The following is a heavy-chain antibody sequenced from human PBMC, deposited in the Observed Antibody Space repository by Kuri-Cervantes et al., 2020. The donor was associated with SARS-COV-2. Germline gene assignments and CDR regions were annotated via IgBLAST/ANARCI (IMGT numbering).Heavy chain of an antibody. Sequence: LSLSCAASGFTFSSYEMNWVRPAPGKGLEWVSYISSSGSTIYYADSVKGRFTISRDNAKNSLYLQMNSLRAEDTAVYYCARDSSPTHSAGPAAIGCWGQGTLVTVSS. J-gene: IGHJ4*02. CDR2: ISSSGSTI. CDR1: GFTFSSYE. D-gene: IGHD2-2*01. CDR3: ARDSSPTHSAGPAAIGC. V-gene: IGHV3-48*03.